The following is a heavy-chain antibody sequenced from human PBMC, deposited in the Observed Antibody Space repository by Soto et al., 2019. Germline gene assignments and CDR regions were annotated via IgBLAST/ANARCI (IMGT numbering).Heavy chain of an antibody. Sequence: ESGGGVVLPGRSLRLSCAASGFTFNPFGMHWVRQAPGKGLEWVAVISYDGSDKYYSDSVRGRFTISRDNSMNTLYLQMNSLRTEDTAVYYCAKSPNFYCSSYHCYKYYFDYWGQGTLVTVSS. D-gene: IGHD2-2*01. CDR2: ISYDGSDK. V-gene: IGHV3-30*18. CDR3: AKSPNFYCSSYHCYKYYFDY. J-gene: IGHJ4*02. CDR1: GFTFNPFG.